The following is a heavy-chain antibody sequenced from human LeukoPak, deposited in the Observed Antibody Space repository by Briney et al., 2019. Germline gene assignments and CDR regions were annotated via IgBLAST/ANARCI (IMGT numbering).Heavy chain of an antibody. CDR3: AKDRGGSGWSHFDF. CDR2: IRYDGNNK. Sequence: GGSLRLSCVASGFTFSTYGMHWVRQAPGKGLEWVAFIRYDGNNKYYIGSVKGRFTISRDNSKNTLYLQMNSLSPEDTAVYYCAKDRGGSGWSHFDFWGQGTLVTVSS. D-gene: IGHD6-19*01. CDR1: GFTFSTYG. J-gene: IGHJ4*02. V-gene: IGHV3-30*02.